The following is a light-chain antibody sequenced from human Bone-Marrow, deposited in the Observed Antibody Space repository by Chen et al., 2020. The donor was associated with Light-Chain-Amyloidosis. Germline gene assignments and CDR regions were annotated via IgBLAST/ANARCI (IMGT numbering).Light chain of an antibody. Sequence: SYVLTQPSSASVAPGQTATIACGGNNIGSTSVHWYQQTPGQAPLLVVYDDSDRPSGIPERLSGSNYGNTATLTIRRVEAGDEADYYCQVWDRSSDRPVFGGGTTLTVL. CDR3: QVWDRSSDRPV. CDR2: DDS. CDR1: NIGSTS. V-gene: IGLV3-21*02. J-gene: IGLJ3*02.